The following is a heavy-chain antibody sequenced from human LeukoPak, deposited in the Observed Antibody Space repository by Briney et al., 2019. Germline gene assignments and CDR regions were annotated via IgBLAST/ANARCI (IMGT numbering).Heavy chain of an antibody. CDR2: IKQDGSEK. CDR3: ARAAIESYYYYYGMDV. D-gene: IGHD2-21*01. J-gene: IGHJ6*02. CDR1: GFTFSSYW. Sequence: GGSLRLSCAASGFTFSSYWMSWVRQAPGKGLEWVANIKQDGSEKYYVDSVKGRFTISRDNAKNSLYLQMNSLRAEDTAVYSCARAAIESYYYYYGMDVWGQGTTVTVSS. V-gene: IGHV3-7*01.